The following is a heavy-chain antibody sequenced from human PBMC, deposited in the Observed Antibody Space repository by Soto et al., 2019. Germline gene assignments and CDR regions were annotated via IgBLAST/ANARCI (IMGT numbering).Heavy chain of an antibody. J-gene: IGHJ4*02. Sequence: EVQLVESGGGLVQPGGSLRLSCAASGFTFSSYWMHWVRQAPGTGLVWVSRINSDGSSTSYADSVKGRFTISRDNAKNTLYLQMNSLRAEDTAVYYCASYDFWSGYFDYWGQGTLVTVSS. CDR3: ASYDFWSGYFDY. CDR1: GFTFSSYW. D-gene: IGHD3-3*01. V-gene: IGHV3-74*01. CDR2: INSDGSST.